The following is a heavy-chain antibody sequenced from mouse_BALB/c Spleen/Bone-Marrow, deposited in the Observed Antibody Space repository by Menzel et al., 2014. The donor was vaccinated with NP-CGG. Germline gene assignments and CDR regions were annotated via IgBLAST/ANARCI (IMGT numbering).Heavy chain of an antibody. D-gene: IGHD2-14*01. J-gene: IGHJ3*01. CDR3: ARSIEYRPLTY. V-gene: IGHV1-39*01. CDR2: IDPYYGGI. Sequence: VQLQQSGPELEKPGASVKISCKASGYSFTGYNMNWVKQTNGKSLEWIGNIDPYYGGISYNQKFKDKATLTVDRSSSTAYMQLKSLTSEDSAVYYCARSIEYRPLTYWGQGTLVTGSA. CDR1: GYSFTGYN.